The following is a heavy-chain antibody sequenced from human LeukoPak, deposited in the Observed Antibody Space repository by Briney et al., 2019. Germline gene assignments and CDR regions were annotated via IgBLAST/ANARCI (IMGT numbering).Heavy chain of an antibody. CDR2: IRYDGSNK. D-gene: IGHD2-2*01. CDR3: AKGGRIVVVPAAAVPAFDI. V-gene: IGHV3-30*02. Sequence: GGSLRLSCAASGFTFSSYGMHWVRQAPGKGLEWVAFIRYDGSNKYYADSVKGRFTISRDNSKNTLYLQMNSLRAEDTAVYYCAKGGRIVVVPAAAVPAFDIWGQGTMVTVSS. CDR1: GFTFSSYG. J-gene: IGHJ3*02.